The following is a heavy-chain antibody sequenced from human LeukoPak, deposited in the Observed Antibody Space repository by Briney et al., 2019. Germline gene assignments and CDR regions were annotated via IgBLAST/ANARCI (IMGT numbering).Heavy chain of an antibody. V-gene: IGHV3-53*01. D-gene: IGHD5-18*01. CDR3: AKGYNYAYEY. Sequence: PGGSLRLSCVASGFTVSSSYMSWVRQAPGKGLEWVSLIYSGGSTYSAASVKGRFTISRDNTKNTLYLQMNSLRPEDTAVYYCAKGYNYAYEYWGQGTLVTVSS. CDR1: GFTVSSSY. J-gene: IGHJ4*02. CDR2: IYSGGST.